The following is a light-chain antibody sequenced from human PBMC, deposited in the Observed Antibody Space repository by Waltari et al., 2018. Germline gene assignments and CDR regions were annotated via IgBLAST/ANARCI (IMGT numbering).Light chain of an antibody. J-gene: IGLJ1*01. V-gene: IGLV2-14*03. CDR3: SSYTTTSTYV. CDR2: DVN. CDR1: SSDIGRYYY. Sequence: QSALTQPASVSGSPGQSITISCTGTSSDIGRYYYVSWYQHHPGKAPKLMIFDVNEPPSGAANRFSGSKSGNASSLTISGLQAEDEAHYYCSSYTTTSTYVFGTGTKVTVL.